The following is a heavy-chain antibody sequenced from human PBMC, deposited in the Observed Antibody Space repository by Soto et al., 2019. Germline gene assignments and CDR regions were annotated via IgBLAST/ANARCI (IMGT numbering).Heavy chain of an antibody. Sequence: SQTLSLTCAISGDSLSSNSAAWNWIRQSPSRGLEWLGRTYYRSKWYNDYALSVKSRITVTPDTSKNRFSLQLNSVTPEDTAVYYCARGRASNRGEWLYPWGQGTPVTV. D-gene: IGHD3-16*01. CDR1: GDSLSSNSAA. CDR2: TYYRSKWYN. CDR3: ARGRASNRGEWLYP. V-gene: IGHV6-1*01. J-gene: IGHJ5*02.